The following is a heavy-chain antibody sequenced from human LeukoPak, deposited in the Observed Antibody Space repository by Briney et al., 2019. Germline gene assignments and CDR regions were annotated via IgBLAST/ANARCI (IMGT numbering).Heavy chain of an antibody. CDR2: TYYTSKWYN. J-gene: IGHJ5*02. CDR1: GDSVSSKSAT. CDR3: AREGWFGEPPSHWFDP. V-gene: IGHV6-1*01. Sequence: SQTLSLTCAISGDSVSSKSATWNWIRQSPSRGLEWLGRTYYTSKWYNDYAISVKSRITINPDTSKNQFSLQLNSVTPEDTAVYYCAREGWFGEPPSHWFDPWGQGALVTVSS. D-gene: IGHD3-10*01.